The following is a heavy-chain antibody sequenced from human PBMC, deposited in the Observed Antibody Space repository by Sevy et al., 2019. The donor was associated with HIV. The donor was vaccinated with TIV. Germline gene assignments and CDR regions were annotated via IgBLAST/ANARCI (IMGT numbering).Heavy chain of an antibody. D-gene: IGHD3-22*01. J-gene: IGHJ3*01. Sequence: HGGSLRLSCAASGFDFSTYDMHWVRQAPGKGLEWVAFISFDGSDKWYVDSVKGRFTISRDNSKNTLYVQMNTLRDEDTAVYYCAKRERSYYDSSGNYDAFDVWGQGTSVTVSS. V-gene: IGHV3-33*03. CDR3: AKRERSYYDSSGNYDAFDV. CDR2: ISFDGSDK. CDR1: GFDFSTYD.